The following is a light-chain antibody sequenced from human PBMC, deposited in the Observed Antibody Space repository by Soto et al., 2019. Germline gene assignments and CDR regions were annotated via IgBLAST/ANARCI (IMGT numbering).Light chain of an antibody. CDR3: QQRSDWPSA. Sequence: ETVLTQSPDTLSLSPGERATLSCKASQSVSDYLAWYQQKPGQSPRLLIYDASNRATGIPARFSGIGSGTDFTLTITSLEPEDAAVYYCQQRSDWPSAFGGGTKVEIK. V-gene: IGKV3-11*01. CDR1: QSVSDY. CDR2: DAS. J-gene: IGKJ4*01.